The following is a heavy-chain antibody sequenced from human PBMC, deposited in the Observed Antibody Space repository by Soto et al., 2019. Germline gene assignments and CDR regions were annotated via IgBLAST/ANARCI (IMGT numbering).Heavy chain of an antibody. CDR3: ARVAIAVAGIRAFDI. D-gene: IGHD6-19*01. V-gene: IGHV1-69*13. CDR1: GGTFSSYA. CDR2: IIPIFGTA. J-gene: IGHJ3*02. Sequence: AVKVSCKASGGTFSSYAISGVRQAPGQGLEWMGGIIPIFGTANYAQKFQGRVTITADESTSTAYMELSSLRSEDTAVYYCARVAIAVAGIRAFDIWGQGTMVTVSS.